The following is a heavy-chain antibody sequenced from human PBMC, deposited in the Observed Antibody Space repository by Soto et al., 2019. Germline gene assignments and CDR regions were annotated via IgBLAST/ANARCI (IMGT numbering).Heavy chain of an antibody. D-gene: IGHD6-13*01. Sequence: QVQLVESGGGVVQPGRSLRLSCAASGFTFSSYGMHWVRQAPGKGLEWVAVIWYDGSNKYYADSVKGRFTISRDNSKNTLYLQMNSLRVDDPAVHYCARWPIAPADYWGQGTLATVSS. J-gene: IGHJ4*02. CDR3: ARWPIAPADY. V-gene: IGHV3-33*01. CDR1: GFTFSSYG. CDR2: IWYDGSNK.